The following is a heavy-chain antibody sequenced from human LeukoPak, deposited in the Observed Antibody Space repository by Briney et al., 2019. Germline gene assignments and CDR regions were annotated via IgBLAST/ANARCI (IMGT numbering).Heavy chain of an antibody. Sequence: GGSLRLSCAASGFTFSSYGMHWVRQAPGKGLEWVAVISYDGSNKYYADSVKGRFTISRDNSKNTLYLQMNSLRAEDTAVYYCAKGYYYGSGPGWFDPWGQGTLVVVSS. CDR2: ISYDGSNK. J-gene: IGHJ5*02. CDR1: GFTFSSYG. D-gene: IGHD3-10*01. V-gene: IGHV3-30*18. CDR3: AKGYYYGSGPGWFDP.